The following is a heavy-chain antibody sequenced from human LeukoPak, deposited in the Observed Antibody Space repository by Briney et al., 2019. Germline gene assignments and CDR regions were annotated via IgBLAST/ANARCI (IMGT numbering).Heavy chain of an antibody. V-gene: IGHV3-21*06. D-gene: IGHD1-14*01. Sequence: GGSLRLSCKTSGLTFSTSGFNWVRQAPGKGREWVASIGPTGFDRYHADSIKGRFTISRDNANNFLYLQMDSLRAEDTAVYYCATETNGRHYDYWGQGTLLTFSS. CDR1: GLTFSTSG. CDR3: ATETNGRHYDY. CDR2: IGPTGFDR. J-gene: IGHJ4*02.